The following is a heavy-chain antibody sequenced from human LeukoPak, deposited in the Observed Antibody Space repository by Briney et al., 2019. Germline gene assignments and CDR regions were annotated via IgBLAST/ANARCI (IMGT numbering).Heavy chain of an antibody. CDR3: ASPLSMALPYYFDY. CDR2: ISAYNGNT. Sequence: ASVKVSCKASGYTFTSYGISWVRQAPGQGLEWMGWISAYNGNTNYAQKLQGRVTMTTDTSTSTAYMELSSLRSEDTAVYYCASPLSMALPYYFDYWGQGTLVTVSS. J-gene: IGHJ4*02. CDR1: GYTFTSYG. D-gene: IGHD2-8*01. V-gene: IGHV1-18*01.